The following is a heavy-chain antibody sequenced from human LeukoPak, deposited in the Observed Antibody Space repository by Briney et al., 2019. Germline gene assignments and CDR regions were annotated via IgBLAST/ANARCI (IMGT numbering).Heavy chain of an antibody. CDR3: AGDGVAGGFDY. CDR1: GGSIGSYY. D-gene: IGHD6-19*01. Sequence: SETLSLTCTVSGGSIGSYYWNWIRQAPGKGLEWIGYIHYSGSTYHNSSLKSRVTISVDTSKNQYSLKLSSVTAADTAVYYCAGDGVAGGFDYWGQGTLVTVSS. V-gene: IGHV4-59*01. CDR2: IHYSGST. J-gene: IGHJ4*02.